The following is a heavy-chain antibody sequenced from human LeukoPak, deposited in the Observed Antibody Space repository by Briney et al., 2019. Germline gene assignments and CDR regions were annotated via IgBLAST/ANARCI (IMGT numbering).Heavy chain of an antibody. V-gene: IGHV5-51*01. CDR2: INPGDSDT. J-gene: IGHJ5*02. D-gene: IGHD3-10*01. CDR1: GYSFTSSW. Sequence: GESLKISCQASGYSFTSSWIGWARQMPGKGLERMAIINPGDSDTRYSPSFQGQVTISADKSISTVYLQWGSLKASDTAMYYCARQPGAGWFDPWGQGTLVTVSS. CDR3: ARQPGAGWFDP.